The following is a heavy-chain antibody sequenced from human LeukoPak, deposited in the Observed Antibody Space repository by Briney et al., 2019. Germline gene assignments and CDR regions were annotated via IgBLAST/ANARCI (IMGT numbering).Heavy chain of an antibody. D-gene: IGHD1-26*01. J-gene: IGHJ4*02. CDR2: ISNDGSNK. Sequence: AGGSLRLSCVASGFSFSSYGMHWARQAPGKGLEWVAIISNDGSNKHYVDSVKGRFTISRENSKNTLFLQVNSLRAEDTAVYYCAKDPGSGGYYNFNYWGQGTLVTVSS. CDR3: AKDPGSGGYYNFNY. V-gene: IGHV3-30*18. CDR1: GFSFSSYG.